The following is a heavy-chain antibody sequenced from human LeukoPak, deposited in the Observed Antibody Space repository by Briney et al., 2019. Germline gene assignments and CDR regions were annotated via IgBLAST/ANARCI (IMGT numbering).Heavy chain of an antibody. V-gene: IGHV4-61*01. J-gene: IGHJ4*02. CDR2: IYYSGST. Sequence: PSETLSLTCTVSGGSVSSGSYYGSWIRQPPGKGLEWIGYIYYSGSTNYNPSLKSRVTISVDTSKNQFSLKLSSVTAADTAVYYCARGRGGYRPDYWGQGTLVTVSS. CDR3: ARGRGGYRPDY. D-gene: IGHD1-26*01. CDR1: GGSVSSGSYY.